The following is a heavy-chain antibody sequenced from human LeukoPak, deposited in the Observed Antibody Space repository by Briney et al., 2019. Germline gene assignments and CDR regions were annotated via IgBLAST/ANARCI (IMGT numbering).Heavy chain of an antibody. Sequence: GGSLRLSCAASGFTFSSYWMSWVRQAPGKGLEWVANIKQDGSEKYYVDSVKGRFTISRDNAKNSLYLQMNSLRAEDTAVYYCAKGGKWDVTPFDYWGQGTLVTVSS. J-gene: IGHJ4*02. CDR2: IKQDGSEK. V-gene: IGHV3-7*03. D-gene: IGHD1-26*01. CDR3: AKGGKWDVTPFDY. CDR1: GFTFSSYW.